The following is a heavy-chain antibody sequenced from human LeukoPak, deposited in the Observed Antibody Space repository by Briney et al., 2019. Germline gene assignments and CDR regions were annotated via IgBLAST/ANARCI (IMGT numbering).Heavy chain of an antibody. Sequence: SETLSLTCTVSGGSISSYYWSWIRQPPGKGLEWIGYIYYSGSTNYNPSLKSRVTISVDTPQNQFSLRLSSVTAADTAVYYCTRNNWFDPWGQGTLVTVSS. V-gene: IGHV4-59*12. CDR3: TRNNWFDP. J-gene: IGHJ5*02. CDR1: GGSISSYY. CDR2: IYYSGST.